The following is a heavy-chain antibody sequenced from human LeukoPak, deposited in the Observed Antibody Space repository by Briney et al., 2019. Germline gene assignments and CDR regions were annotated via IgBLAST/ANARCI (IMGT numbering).Heavy chain of an antibody. CDR3: ARANLYCSSTSCYVSWFDP. J-gene: IGHJ5*02. Sequence: PSETLSLTCTVSGGSISSSSYYWGWIRQPPGKGLEWIGSIYYSGSTYYNPSLKSRFTISVDTSKKQFSLKLSSVTAADTAVYYCARANLYCSSTSCYVSWFDPWGQGTLVTVSS. D-gene: IGHD2-2*01. V-gene: IGHV4-39*07. CDR1: GGSISSSSYY. CDR2: IYYSGST.